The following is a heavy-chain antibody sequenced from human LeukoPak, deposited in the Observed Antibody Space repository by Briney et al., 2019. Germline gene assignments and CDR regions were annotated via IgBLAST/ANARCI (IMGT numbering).Heavy chain of an antibody. CDR1: GFTFSSYA. CDR3: ARDPYYYGSGSYYNPDLLLGFDY. Sequence: GGSLRLSCAASGFTFSSYAMSWVRQAPGKGLEWVSGISGSGGSTYYADSVKGRFTISRDNSKNTLYLKMNSLRAEDTAVYYCARDPYYYGSGSYYNPDLLLGFDYWGQGTLVTVSS. V-gene: IGHV3-23*01. CDR2: ISGSGGST. D-gene: IGHD3-10*01. J-gene: IGHJ4*02.